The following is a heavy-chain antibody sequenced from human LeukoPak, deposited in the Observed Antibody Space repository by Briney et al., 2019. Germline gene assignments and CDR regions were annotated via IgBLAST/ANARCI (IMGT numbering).Heavy chain of an antibody. CDR3: ARVSGEGSYRFDY. CDR1: GGSISSGDYY. V-gene: IGHV4-30-4*01. D-gene: IGHD1-26*01. Sequence: SETLSLTCTVSGGSISSGDYYWSWIRQPPGKGLEWIGYIYYSGSTYYNPSLKSRVTISVDTSKNQFSLKLSSVTAADTAVYYCARVSGEGSYRFDYWGQGTLVTVSS. CDR2: IYYSGST. J-gene: IGHJ4*02.